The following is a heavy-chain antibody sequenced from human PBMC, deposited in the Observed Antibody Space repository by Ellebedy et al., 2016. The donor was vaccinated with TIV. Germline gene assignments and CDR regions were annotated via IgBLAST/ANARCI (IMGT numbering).Heavy chain of an antibody. CDR1: GYTFTGYY. Sequence: ASVKVSXXASGYTFTGYYMHWVRQAPGQGLEWMGWINPNSGGTNYAQKFQGWVTMTRDTSISTAYMELSRLRSDDTAVYYCATDQYYYDSSLYIPWGQGTLVTVSS. D-gene: IGHD3-22*01. CDR2: INPNSGGT. V-gene: IGHV1-2*04. CDR3: ATDQYYYDSSLYIP. J-gene: IGHJ5*02.